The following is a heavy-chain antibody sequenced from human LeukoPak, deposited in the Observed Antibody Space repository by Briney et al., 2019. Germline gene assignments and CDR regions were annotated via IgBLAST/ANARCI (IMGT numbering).Heavy chain of an antibody. J-gene: IGHJ3*02. V-gene: IGHV4-61*02. CDR2: IYTSGTT. D-gene: IGHD1-14*01. CDR3: ARVHHTDTFDI. CDR1: GGSVSSVSSY. Sequence: SQTLSLTCTVSGGSVSSVSSYWTWIRQPAGKGLEWIGRIYTSGTTNYNPSLKSRVTISVDTSKNQFSLKLSSVTAADTAVYYCARVHHTDTFDIWGQGTMVTVSS.